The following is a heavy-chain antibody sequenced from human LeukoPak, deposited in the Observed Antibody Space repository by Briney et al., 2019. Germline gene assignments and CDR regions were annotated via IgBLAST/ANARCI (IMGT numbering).Heavy chain of an antibody. CDR2: IEEDGSEK. CDR3: ARLYCSSTNCHTLYYCYMDV. Sequence: PGGSLRLSCAASGFTLSSYWMSWVRQAPGKGLEWVADIEEDGSEKYYVDSVKGRFTISRDNAKNSLYLQMNSLRAEDTALYYCARLYCSSTNCHTLYYCYMDVWGEGTTVTVSS. J-gene: IGHJ6*03. V-gene: IGHV3-7*01. D-gene: IGHD2-2*02. CDR1: GFTLSSYW.